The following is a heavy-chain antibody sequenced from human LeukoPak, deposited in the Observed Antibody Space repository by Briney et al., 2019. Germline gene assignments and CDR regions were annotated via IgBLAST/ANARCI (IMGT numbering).Heavy chain of an antibody. CDR2: ISSSSSYI. CDR3: ARDRGGWQPNFDY. V-gene: IGHV3-21*01. CDR1: GFTFSSYS. D-gene: IGHD2-15*01. J-gene: IGHJ4*02. Sequence: PGGSLRLSCAASGFTFSSYSMNWVRQAPGKGLEWVSSISSSSSYIYYADSVKGRFTISRDNAKNSLYLQMNSLRAEDTAVYYCARDRGGWQPNFDYWGQGTLVTVSS.